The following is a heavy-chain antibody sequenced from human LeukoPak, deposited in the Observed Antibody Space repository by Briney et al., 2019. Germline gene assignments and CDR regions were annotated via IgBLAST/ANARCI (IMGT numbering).Heavy chain of an antibody. CDR2: IYYSGST. V-gene: IGHV4-39*01. J-gene: IGHJ4*02. D-gene: IGHD5-24*01. Sequence: SETLSLTCTVSDGSICSSSYYWGWIRQPPGKGLEWIGNIYYSGSTYYNPSLKSRVTISVDTSKNQFSLKLSSVTAADTAVYYCARRDGYNSYYFDYWGQGTLVTVSS. CDR1: DGSICSSSYY. CDR3: ARRDGYNSYYFDY.